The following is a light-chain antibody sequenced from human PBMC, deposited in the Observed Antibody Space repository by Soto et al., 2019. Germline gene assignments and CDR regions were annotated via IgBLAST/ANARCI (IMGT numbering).Light chain of an antibody. CDR2: GVS. Sequence: QSVLTQPASVSGSPGQSITISCTGTSSDVGGYNYVSWYQQHPGKAPKLMISGVSNRPSGVSNRFSGSKSGNTASLTISGLQTEDEADYYFVSYTTSVTYVFGTGTKLTVL. V-gene: IGLV2-14*01. CDR1: SSDVGGYNY. CDR3: VSYTTSVTYV. J-gene: IGLJ1*01.